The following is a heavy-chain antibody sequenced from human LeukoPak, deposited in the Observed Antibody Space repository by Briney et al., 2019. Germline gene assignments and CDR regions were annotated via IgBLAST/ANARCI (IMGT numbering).Heavy chain of an antibody. CDR1: GLTFSTYS. D-gene: IGHD3/OR15-3a*01. V-gene: IGHV3-21*01. CDR3: ARVKGTERDY. Sequence: RRSMRPACAAAGLTFSTYSTKWVRQPQGKLMEWVSSISGISTYIFYADSVKGRFTISRDNAKNPLYLQMNSLRVEDTAVYYCARVKGTERDYWGQGTLVTVSS. J-gene: IGHJ4*02. CDR2: ISGISTYI.